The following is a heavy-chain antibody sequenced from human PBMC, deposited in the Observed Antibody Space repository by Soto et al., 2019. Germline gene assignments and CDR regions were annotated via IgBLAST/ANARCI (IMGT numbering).Heavy chain of an antibody. J-gene: IGHJ3*02. D-gene: IGHD6-19*01. CDR2: ISWNSGSI. V-gene: IGHV3-9*01. CDR3: AKDKRGGWYKKKNAFDI. Sequence: EVQLVESGGGLVQPGRSLRLSCAASGFTFDDYAMHWVRQAPGKGLEWVSGISWNSGSIGYADSVKGRFTISRDNAKNSLYLQRNSLRAEETALYYCAKDKRGGWYKKKNAFDIWGQGTMVTVSS. CDR1: GFTFDDYA.